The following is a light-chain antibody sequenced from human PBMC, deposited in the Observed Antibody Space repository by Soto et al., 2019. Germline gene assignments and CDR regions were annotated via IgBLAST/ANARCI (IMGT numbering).Light chain of an antibody. CDR3: QHSYSSPPWT. V-gene: IGKV1-39*01. CDR2: RAS. CDR1: QSISTY. J-gene: IGKJ1*01. Sequence: DIQMIQSPSSLSASVGDRVTISCRASQSISTYLNWYQQKPGTAPRLLIYRASTVKTGVPPRFSGSGSGRDFTLTISSLRPDDIATYFCQHSYSSPPWTFGPGTKVEVK.